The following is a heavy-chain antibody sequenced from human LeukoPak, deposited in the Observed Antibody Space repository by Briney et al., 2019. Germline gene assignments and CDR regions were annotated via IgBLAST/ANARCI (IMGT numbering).Heavy chain of an antibody. J-gene: IGHJ4*02. Sequence: PGGSLRLSCAASGCTFSSYAMHWVRQAPGKGLEYVSAISSNGGSTYYANSVKGRFTISRDNSKNTLYLQMGSLRAEDMAVYYCARTSGSYNEWDYWGQGTLVTVSS. CDR3: ARTSGSYNEWDY. CDR2: ISSNGGST. CDR1: GCTFSSYA. D-gene: IGHD1-26*01. V-gene: IGHV3-64*01.